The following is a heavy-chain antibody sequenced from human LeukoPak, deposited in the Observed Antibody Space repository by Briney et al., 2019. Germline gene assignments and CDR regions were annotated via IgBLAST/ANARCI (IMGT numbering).Heavy chain of an antibody. J-gene: IGHJ6*02. CDR3: ARQSQTFFYAMDV. CDR1: GGSISNYY. CDR2: IYYSGNT. Sequence: SETLSLTCTVSGGSISNYYWSWIRQPPGKGLEWVGYIYYSGNTNYNPSLKSRVTISVDTSKNQFSLKLTSVTAADTAVYFCARQSQTFFYAMDVWGQGTTVTVSS. V-gene: IGHV4-59*01.